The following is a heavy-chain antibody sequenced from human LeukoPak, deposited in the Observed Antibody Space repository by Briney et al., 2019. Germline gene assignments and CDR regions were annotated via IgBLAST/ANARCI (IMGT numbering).Heavy chain of an antibody. CDR2: IYYSGST. V-gene: IGHV4-39*01. CDR3: ARRGATYCGGDCYGDAFDV. CDR1: GGSISSSSSY. Sequence: PSETLSLTCTVSGGSISSSSSYWGWIRQPPGKGLEWIGSIYYSGSTYYNPSLKSRVTISVDTSKNQFSLKLSSVTAADTAVYYCARRGATYCGGDCYGDAFDVWGQGTMVTVSS. J-gene: IGHJ3*01. D-gene: IGHD2-21*01.